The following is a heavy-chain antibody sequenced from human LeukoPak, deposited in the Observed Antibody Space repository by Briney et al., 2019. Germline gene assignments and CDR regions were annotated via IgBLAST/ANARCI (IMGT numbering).Heavy chain of an antibody. CDR3: ATDAVVANYYGGGY. CDR1: GYTLTELS. Sequence: GASVKVSCKVSGYTLTELSMHWVRQAPAKSPQWMGGFDPEDGETIYAQKFQGRVTMTEDTSTDTAYMELSSLRSEDTAVYYCATDAVVANYYGGGYWGQGTLVTVSS. V-gene: IGHV1-24*01. J-gene: IGHJ4*02. D-gene: IGHD3-22*01. CDR2: FDPEDGET.